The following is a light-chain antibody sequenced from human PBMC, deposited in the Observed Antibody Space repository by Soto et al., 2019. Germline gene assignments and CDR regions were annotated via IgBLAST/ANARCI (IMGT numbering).Light chain of an antibody. CDR2: GAS. J-gene: IGKJ4*01. CDR1: QSVSSTY. Sequence: VFTHSPGTLSLSPGERATLSCRASQSVSSTYLAWYQQKPGQAPRLLIYGASSRATGIPDRFSGSGSGTDFTLTISRLEPEDFAVYYCQQYGISPFTFGGGTKVDIK. V-gene: IGKV3-20*01. CDR3: QQYGISPFT.